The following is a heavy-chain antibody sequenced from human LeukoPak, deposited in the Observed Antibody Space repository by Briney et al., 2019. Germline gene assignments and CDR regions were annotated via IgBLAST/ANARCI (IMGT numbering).Heavy chain of an antibody. CDR1: GYTFTSYD. CDR3: ATGPWLVTVFDY. V-gene: IGHV1-8*01. CDR2: MNPNSGNT. J-gene: IGHJ4*02. Sequence: ASVKVSCKASGYTFTSYDINWVRQATGQGLEWMGWMNPNSGNTGYAQKFQGRVTMTRNTSISTAYTELSSLRSEDTAVYYCATGPWLVTVFDYWGQGTLVTVSS. D-gene: IGHD6-19*01.